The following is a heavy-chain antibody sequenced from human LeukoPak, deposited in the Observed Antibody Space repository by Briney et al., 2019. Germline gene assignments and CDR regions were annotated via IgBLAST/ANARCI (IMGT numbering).Heavy chain of an antibody. Sequence: RSLRLSCAASGFTCSNYGMHLGRHAAGEGVGMGAVISYDGSNNYYAHSVNGGMIISRDNSKNTLYLQMNSLRAEDTAVYYCAKGGSDWSGYDYYFDYWGQGTLVTVSS. V-gene: IGHV3-30*18. CDR1: GFTCSNYG. CDR3: AKGGSDWSGYDYYFDY. CDR2: ISYDGSNN. J-gene: IGHJ4*02. D-gene: IGHD5-12*01.